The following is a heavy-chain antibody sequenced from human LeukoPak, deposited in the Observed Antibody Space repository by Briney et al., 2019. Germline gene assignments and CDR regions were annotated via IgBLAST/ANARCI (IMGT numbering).Heavy chain of an antibody. CDR1: GGSISSSSYY. D-gene: IGHD6-13*01. CDR2: IYSSGST. Sequence: PSETLSLTCTVSGGSISSSSYYWGWIRQPPGKRLEWIGSIYSSGSTYYNPSLKSRVTISVDTSKNQFSLKLSSVTAADTAVYYCARHRDSSSWSMFIDYWGQGTLVTVSS. J-gene: IGHJ4*02. CDR3: ARHRDSSSWSMFIDY. V-gene: IGHV4-39*01.